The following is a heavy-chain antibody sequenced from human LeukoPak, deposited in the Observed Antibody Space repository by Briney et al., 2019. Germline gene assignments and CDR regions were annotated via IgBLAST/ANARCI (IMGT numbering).Heavy chain of an antibody. CDR2: ISWNSGSI. CDR3: AKDRVRRSYYYDSAAWYFDL. V-gene: IGHV3-9*01. CDR1: GFTFDDYA. D-gene: IGHD3-22*01. J-gene: IGHJ2*01. Sequence: GRSLRLSCAASGFTFDDYAMDWVRQAPGKGLEWVSGISWNSGSIGYADSVKGRFTISRDNAKNSLYLQMNSLRAEDTALYHCAKDRVRRSYYYDSAAWYFDLWGRGTLVTVSS.